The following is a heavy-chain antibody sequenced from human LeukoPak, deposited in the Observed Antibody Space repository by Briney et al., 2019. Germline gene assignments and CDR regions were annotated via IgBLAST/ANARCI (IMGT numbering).Heavy chain of an antibody. J-gene: IGHJ6*03. V-gene: IGHV3-30*02. Sequence: GGSLRLSCAASGFTFRNYGMHWVRQATGKGLEWVSFIWRDGNNKFYADSVKGRFTISRDNSKNMLYLQMDSLRPEDTAVFYCSKGPGASVPGFYMDVWGKGTTVTVSS. CDR1: GFTFRNYG. CDR2: IWRDGNNK. D-gene: IGHD2-8*02. CDR3: SKGPGASVPGFYMDV.